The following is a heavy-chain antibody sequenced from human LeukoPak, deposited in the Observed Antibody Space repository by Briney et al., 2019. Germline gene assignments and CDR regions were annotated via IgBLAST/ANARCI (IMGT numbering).Heavy chain of an antibody. CDR1: GFTFDDYA. Sequence: PGGSLRLSCAASGFTFDDYAMHWVRQAPGKGLEWVSGISWNSGSIGYADSVKGRFTISRDNAKNSLYLQMNSLRAEDTALYYCAKEGLAVAGTIGCWGQGTLVTVSS. CDR2: ISWNSGSI. CDR3: AKEGLAVAGTIGC. J-gene: IGHJ4*02. V-gene: IGHV3-9*01. D-gene: IGHD6-19*01.